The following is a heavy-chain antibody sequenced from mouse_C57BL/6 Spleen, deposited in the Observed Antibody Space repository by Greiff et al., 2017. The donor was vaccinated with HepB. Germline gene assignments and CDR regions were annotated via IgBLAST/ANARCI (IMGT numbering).Heavy chain of an antibody. V-gene: IGHV1-72*01. CDR3: ARATMAHYYAMDY. CDR1: GYTFTSYW. J-gene: IGHJ4*01. Sequence: QVHVKQPGAELVKPGASVKLSCKASGYTFTSYWMHWVKQRPGRGLEWIGRIDPNSGGTKYNEKFKSKATLTVDKPSSTAYMQLSSLTSEDSAVYYCARATMAHYYAMDYWGQGTSVTVSS. D-gene: IGHD2-1*01. CDR2: IDPNSGGT.